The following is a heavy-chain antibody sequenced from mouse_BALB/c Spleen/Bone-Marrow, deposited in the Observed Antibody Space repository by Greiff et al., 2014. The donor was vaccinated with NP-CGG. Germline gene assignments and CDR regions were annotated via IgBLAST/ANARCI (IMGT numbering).Heavy chain of an antibody. CDR3: ASYYCGSSWGFAY. D-gene: IGHD1-1*01. J-gene: IGHJ3*01. Sequence: VQLKQSGAELVKPGASVKLSCTASGFNIKDTYMHWVKQRPEQGLEWIGRIDPASGNTKYDPNFQGKATITADTSSNQAFLQLSNLNSENTAVYYSASYYCGSSWGFAYWGQGTLVTVSA. CDR2: IDPASGNT. CDR1: GFNIKDTY. V-gene: IGHV14-3*02.